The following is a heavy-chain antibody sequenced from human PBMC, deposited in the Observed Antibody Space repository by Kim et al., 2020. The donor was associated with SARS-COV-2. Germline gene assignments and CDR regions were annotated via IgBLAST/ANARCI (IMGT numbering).Heavy chain of an antibody. CDR3: AKTGIAARSTGIPPGY. J-gene: IGHJ4*02. V-gene: IGHV3-23*01. D-gene: IGHD6-6*01. Sequence: VKGRFTISRDNSKNTLYLQMNSLKAEDTAVYYCAKTGIAARSTGIPPGYWGQGTLVTVSS.